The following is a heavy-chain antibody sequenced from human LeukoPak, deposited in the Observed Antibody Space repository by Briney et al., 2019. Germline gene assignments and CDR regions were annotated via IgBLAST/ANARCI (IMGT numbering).Heavy chain of an antibody. CDR1: GYTFTGYY. CDR2: INPNSGAT. Sequence: ASVKVSCKASGYTFTGYYMHWVRQAPGQGLEWMGWINPNSGATNYAQKFQGRVTMTRDTSISTAYMELRSLRSDDTAVYYCARGPTYYYDSSGYADDYWGQGTLVIVSS. CDR3: ARGPTYYYDSSGYADDY. J-gene: IGHJ4*02. D-gene: IGHD3-22*01. V-gene: IGHV1-2*02.